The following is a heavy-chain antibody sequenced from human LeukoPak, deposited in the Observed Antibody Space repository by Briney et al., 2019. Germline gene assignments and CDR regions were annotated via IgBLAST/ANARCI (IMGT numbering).Heavy chain of an antibody. J-gene: IGHJ4*02. D-gene: IGHD1-26*01. CDR1: GGSISSYY. V-gene: IGHV4-4*07. Sequence: SETLSLTCTVPGGSISSYYWTRIRQPAGKGLEWIGRIYPSGSTNYNPSLKSRVTMSVDTSKNQFSLKLNSVTAADTAAYYCARENSGSYRQFDYWGQGTLVTVSS. CDR3: ARENSGSYRQFDY. CDR2: IYPSGST.